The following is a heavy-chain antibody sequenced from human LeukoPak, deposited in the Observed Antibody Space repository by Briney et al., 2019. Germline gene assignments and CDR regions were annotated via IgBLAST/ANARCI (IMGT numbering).Heavy chain of an antibody. D-gene: IGHD3-22*01. CDR2: IKSKTDGGTT. J-gene: IGHJ3*02. V-gene: IGHV3-15*01. CDR1: GFTFSSYG. Sequence: PGRSLRLSCAASGFTFSSYGMHWVRQAPGKGLERVGRIKSKTDGGTTDYAAPVKGRFTISRDDSKNTLYLQMNSLKTEDTAVYYCTTELITLDAFDIWGQGTMVTVSS. CDR3: TTELITLDAFDI.